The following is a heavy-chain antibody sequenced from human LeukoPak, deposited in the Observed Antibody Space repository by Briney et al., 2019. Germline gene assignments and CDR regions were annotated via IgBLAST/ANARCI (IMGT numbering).Heavy chain of an antibody. CDR1: AFTVSSYA. CDR2: ISGSGGST. D-gene: IGHD3-10*01. CDR3: AKRGSPVLLWPEDV. J-gene: IGHJ6*02. Sequence: GGSLRLSRAASAFTVSSYAMSWVRQAPGRGLGWVSAISGSGGSTYYADSVKGRFTISRDNSKNTLYLQMNSLRAEDTAVYYCAKRGSPVLLWPEDVWGQGTTVTVSS. V-gene: IGHV3-23*01.